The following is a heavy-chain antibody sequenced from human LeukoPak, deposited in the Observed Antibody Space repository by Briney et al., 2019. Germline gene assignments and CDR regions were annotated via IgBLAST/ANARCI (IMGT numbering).Heavy chain of an antibody. D-gene: IGHD3-10*01. V-gene: IGHV4-34*01. CDR3: ARHPGRLHYYGSGVNWFDP. CDR2: INHSGST. CDR1: GGSFSGYY. Sequence: SETLSLTCAVYGGSFSGYYWSWIRQPPGKGLEWIGEINHSGSTNYNPSLKSRVTISVDTSKNQFSLKLSSVTAADTAVYYCARHPGRLHYYGSGVNWFDPWGQGTLVTVSS. J-gene: IGHJ5*02.